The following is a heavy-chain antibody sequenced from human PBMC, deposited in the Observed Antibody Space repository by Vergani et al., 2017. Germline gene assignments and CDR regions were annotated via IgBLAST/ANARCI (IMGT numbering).Heavy chain of an antibody. D-gene: IGHD5-18*01. CDR1: GFTFSGSA. V-gene: IGHV3-73*01. J-gene: IGHJ6*03. Sequence: VQLVESGGGVVQPGRSLKLSCAASGFTFSGSAMHWVRQASGKGLEWVGRIRSKANSYATAYAASVKGRFTISRDDSKNTAYLQMNSRKTEDTAVYYCTRQGKKATAMWGSPNYYYYYMDVGGKGTTVTVS. CDR2: IRSKANSYAT. CDR3: TRQGKKATAMWGSPNYYYYYMDV.